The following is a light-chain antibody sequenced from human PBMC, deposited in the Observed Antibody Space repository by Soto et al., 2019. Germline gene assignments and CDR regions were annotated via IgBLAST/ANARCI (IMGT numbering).Light chain of an antibody. J-gene: IGLJ1*01. CDR3: CSYAGSNTYV. V-gene: IGLV2-23*02. Sequence: QSVLTQPASVSGSPGQSITISCTGTSSDVGSYNLVSWYQHHPGKAPKLIIYEVTRRPSGISNRFSGSKSGNTASLTISGLQAEDEADYHCCSYAGSNTYVFGTGTKVTVL. CDR2: EVT. CDR1: SSDVGSYNL.